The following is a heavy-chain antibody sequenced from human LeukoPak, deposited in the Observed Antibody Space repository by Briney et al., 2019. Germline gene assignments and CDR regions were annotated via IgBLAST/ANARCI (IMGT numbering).Heavy chain of an antibody. CDR2: IKQDGSET. CDR1: GFTLSSYW. J-gene: IGHJ4*02. D-gene: IGHD1-26*01. V-gene: IGHV3-7*01. Sequence: PGGSLRLSCAASGFTLSSYWMSWVRQAPGKGLEWVANIKQDGSETYYVDSVKGRFTISRDNAKNSLYLQMNGLRAEDTAVYYCARDSVGASEDYWGQGTLVTVSS. CDR3: ARDSVGASEDY.